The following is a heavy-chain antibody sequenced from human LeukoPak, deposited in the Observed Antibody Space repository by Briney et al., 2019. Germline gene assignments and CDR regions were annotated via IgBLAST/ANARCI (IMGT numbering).Heavy chain of an antibody. D-gene: IGHD1-26*01. V-gene: IGHV1-69*13. CDR2: IIPIFGAT. J-gene: IGHJ4*02. CDR1: GGTFSSYA. CDR3: ARDLQVGNGDC. Sequence: SVKVSCKASGGTFSSYAISWVRQAPGQGLEWMGGIIPIFGATNYAQKFQGRVTITADESTSTAYMELSSLRSEDTAVYYCARDLQVGNGDCWGQGTLVTVSS.